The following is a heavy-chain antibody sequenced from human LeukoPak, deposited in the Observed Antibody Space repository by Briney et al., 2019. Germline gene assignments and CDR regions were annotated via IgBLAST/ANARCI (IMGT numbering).Heavy chain of an antibody. CDR2: ISSSSSYI. CDR3: AGGSSSGSYSNDFDY. CDR1: GCTFSSYS. V-gene: IGHV3-21*01. D-gene: IGHD1-26*01. Sequence: PGGSLRLSCAASGCTFSSYSMNWVRQAPGKGLEWVSSISSSSSYIYYADSVKGRFTISRDNAKNSLYLQMNSLRAEDTAVYYCAGGSSSGSYSNDFDYWGQGTLVTVSS. J-gene: IGHJ4*02.